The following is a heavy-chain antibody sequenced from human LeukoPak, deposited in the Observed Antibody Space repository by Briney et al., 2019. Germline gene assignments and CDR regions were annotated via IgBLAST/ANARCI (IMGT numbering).Heavy chain of an antibody. V-gene: IGHV3-9*03. CDR3: AKGSFRGITGTLRGGLDY. J-gene: IGHJ4*02. CDR2: ISWNSGSI. Sequence: GRSLRLTCAASGFTFDDYAMHWVRQPPGKGLEWVSGISWNSGSIGYADSVKGRFTISRDNAKNSLYLQMNSLRAEDMALYYCAKGSFRGITGTLRGGLDYWGQGTLVTVSS. D-gene: IGHD1-7*01. CDR1: GFTFDDYA.